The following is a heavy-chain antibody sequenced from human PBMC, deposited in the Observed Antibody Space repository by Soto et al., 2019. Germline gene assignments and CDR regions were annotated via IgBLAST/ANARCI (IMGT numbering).Heavy chain of an antibody. D-gene: IGHD3-3*01. V-gene: IGHV4-59*08. CDR3: ARHPQRITIAEN. CDR2: IYYTGTT. CDR1: GSPISDNY. J-gene: IGHJ4*02. Sequence: SETLSLTCTVSGSPISDNYWSWFRQAPGQGLEWVGYIYYTGTTTYNPSVKSRVTISLDTSKSQFSLILRSVTAADTAVNYCARHPQRITIAENWGQGTLVTVSS.